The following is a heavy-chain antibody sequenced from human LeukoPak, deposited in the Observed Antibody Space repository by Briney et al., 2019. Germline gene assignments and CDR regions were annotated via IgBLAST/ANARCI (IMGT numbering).Heavy chain of an antibody. Sequence: SETLSLTCTVSGGSISSYYWSWIRQPPGKGLEWIGYIYYSGSTNYNPSLKSRVTISVDTSKNQFSLKLSSVTAADTAVYYCARHITGIDYWGQGTLVTVSS. J-gene: IGHJ4*02. CDR1: GGSISSYY. CDR3: ARHITGIDY. V-gene: IGHV4-59*08. D-gene: IGHD3-16*01. CDR2: IYYSGST.